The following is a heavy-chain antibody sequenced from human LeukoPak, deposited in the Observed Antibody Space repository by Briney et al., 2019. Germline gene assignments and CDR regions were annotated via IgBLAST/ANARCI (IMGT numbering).Heavy chain of an antibody. V-gene: IGHV1-46*01. CDR3: ARGRSYYNNDPFDP. Sequence: ASVKVSCQASGYSFTTYYLHWVRQAHGQGLGWMGIINPSGGGPTNAKKFRGKVPMTRNMSKSTVNMELSSLRSEDTAVYYGARGRSYYNNDPFDPWGQGTLGTVSS. D-gene: IGHD1-26*01. J-gene: IGHJ5*01. CDR1: GYSFTTYY. CDR2: INPSGGGP.